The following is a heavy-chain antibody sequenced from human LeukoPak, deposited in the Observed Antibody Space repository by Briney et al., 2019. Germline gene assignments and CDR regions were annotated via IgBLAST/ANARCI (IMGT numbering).Heavy chain of an antibody. CDR1: GGSISGYY. V-gene: IGHV4-59*08. CDR3: ARREDGYYPMLH. CDR2: IYNSGTT. J-gene: IGHJ4*02. D-gene: IGHD5-24*01. Sequence: KPSETLSLTCTVSGGSISGYYWSWVRQSPGKGLEWIAYIYNSGTTNYNPSLKSRVTISVDTSKNQFSLKLSSVTAADTAVYYCARREDGYYPMLHWGQGTLVTVSS.